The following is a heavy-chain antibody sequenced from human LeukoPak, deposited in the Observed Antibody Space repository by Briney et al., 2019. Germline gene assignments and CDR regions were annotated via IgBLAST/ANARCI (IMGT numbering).Heavy chain of an antibody. J-gene: IGHJ4*02. CDR2: IYPGDSDT. CDR1: GYGFTSYW. CDR3: ARAHHHPNAHFDY. V-gene: IGHV5-51*01. Sequence: GESLQISCKGSGYGFTSYWIGWVRQMPGKGLEWMGIIYPGDSDTRYSPSFQGQVTISADKSISTAYLQWSSLKASDTAMYYCARAHHHPNAHFDYWGQGTLVTVSS. D-gene: IGHD1-14*01.